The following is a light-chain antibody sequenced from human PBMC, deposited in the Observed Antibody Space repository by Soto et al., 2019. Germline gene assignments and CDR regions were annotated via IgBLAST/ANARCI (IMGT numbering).Light chain of an antibody. CDR1: SSDIGGYNY. J-gene: IGLJ3*02. CDR2: EVS. V-gene: IGLV2-14*01. Sequence: QSALTQPASVSGSPGQSITISCTGTSSDIGGYNYVSWYQQHPGKAPKVMIYEVSNRSSGVSNRFSGSKSGNTASLTISGLQAEDEADYYCSSYTRSSTWVFGGGTQVTVL. CDR3: SSYTRSSTWV.